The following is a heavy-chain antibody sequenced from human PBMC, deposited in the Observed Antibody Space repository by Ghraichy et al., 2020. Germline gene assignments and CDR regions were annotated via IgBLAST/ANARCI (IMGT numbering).Heavy chain of an antibody. D-gene: IGHD6-13*01. Sequence: ASVKVSCKASGYTFTIYDINWVRQATRQGLEWMGWMNPNSGNTGYAQKFQGRVTMTRNTSISTAYMELSSLKFEDTAVYYCARRALTAAGTVYVYWGQGTLVTVSS. CDR1: GYTFTIYD. CDR3: ARRALTAAGTVYVY. J-gene: IGHJ4*02. V-gene: IGHV1-8*01. CDR2: MNPNSGNT.